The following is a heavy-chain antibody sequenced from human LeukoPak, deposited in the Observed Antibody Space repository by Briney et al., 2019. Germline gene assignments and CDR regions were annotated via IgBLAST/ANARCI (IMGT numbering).Heavy chain of an antibody. V-gene: IGHV3-64*02. CDR2: IGGNGDTS. D-gene: IGHD5-18*01. J-gene: IGHJ4*02. Sequence: GGSLRLSCAASGFTFSNYAMHWVRQAPGKGREYVSAIGGNGDTSYYADSMKGRFTISRDNSKNTVYLQMGSLRTEDMAVYYCATRHEYSYPYWGQGTLVTVSS. CDR1: GFTFSNYA. CDR3: ATRHEYSYPY.